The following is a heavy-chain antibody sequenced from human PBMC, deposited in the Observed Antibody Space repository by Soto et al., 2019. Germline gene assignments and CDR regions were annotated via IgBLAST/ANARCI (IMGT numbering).Heavy chain of an antibody. CDR1: GFTFKDFC. D-gene: IGHD3-10*02. J-gene: IGHJ3*02. CDR3: ARDLQALLFPDVFDI. V-gene: IGHV3-11*01. Sequence: QAQLVESGGGLVKPGGSLRLSCAVSGFTFKDFCMGWIRQAPGKGLEWVSYISSGGTTIYYADSVKGRFTSSRDNAKNSLYLQMNSLRAEDTAVYYCARDLQALLFPDVFDIWGQGTMVTVSS. CDR2: ISSGGTTI.